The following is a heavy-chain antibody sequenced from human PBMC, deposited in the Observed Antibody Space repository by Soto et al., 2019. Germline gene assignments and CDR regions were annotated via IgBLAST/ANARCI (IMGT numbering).Heavy chain of an antibody. V-gene: IGHV4-30-4*01. D-gene: IGHD2-2*01. CDR1: GGSISSGDYY. CDR2: IYYSGST. CDR3: ASSCSSTSCSRSWFDP. J-gene: IGHJ5*02. Sequence: PSETLSLTCTVSGGSISSGDYYWSWIRQPPGKGLEWIGYIYYSGSTYYNPSLKSRVTISVDTSKNQFSLKLSSVTAADTAVYYCASSCSSTSCSRSWFDPWGQGTLVTVSS.